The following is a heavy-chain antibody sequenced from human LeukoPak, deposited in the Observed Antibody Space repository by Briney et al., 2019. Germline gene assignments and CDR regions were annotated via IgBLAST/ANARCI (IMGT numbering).Heavy chain of an antibody. CDR2: IKQDGSEK. CDR3: ARYYDSSGYPPESVDY. CDR1: GFTFSNYW. J-gene: IGHJ4*02. D-gene: IGHD3-22*01. Sequence: GGSLRLSCAASGFTFSNYWMSWVRQAPGKGLEWAANIKQDGSEKYYVDSVKGRFTISRDNAKNSLYLQMNSLRAEDTAVYYCARYYDSSGYPPESVDYWGQGTLVTVSS. V-gene: IGHV3-7*01.